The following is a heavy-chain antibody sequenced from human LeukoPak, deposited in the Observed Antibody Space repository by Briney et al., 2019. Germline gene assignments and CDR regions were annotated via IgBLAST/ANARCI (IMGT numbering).Heavy chain of an antibody. D-gene: IGHD6-19*01. Sequence: GGTLRLSCAASGFTFSYYGMNWVRQAPGKGLEWVSGVTGSGTSTYYADSVRGRFTISRDNAKNSLYLQMNSLRAEDTAVYYCASSSGWLIDYWGQGTLVTVSS. CDR1: GFTFSYYG. CDR2: VTGSGTST. J-gene: IGHJ4*02. CDR3: ASSSGWLIDY. V-gene: IGHV3-23*01.